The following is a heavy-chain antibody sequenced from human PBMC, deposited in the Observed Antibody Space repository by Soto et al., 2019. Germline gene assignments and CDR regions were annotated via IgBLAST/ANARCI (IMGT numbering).Heavy chain of an antibody. CDR3: ARIQRRYNSFRWFDP. Sequence: SATLSLTCTVSGGSISGYYWSWIRQPAGKGLEWIGRIHSSGSINYNPSLKSRITMSVDTSQNEFSLRLISVTAADTAVYYCARIQRRYNSFRWFDPWGQGTLVTVSS. D-gene: IGHD3-16*02. J-gene: IGHJ5*02. CDR2: IHSSGSI. V-gene: IGHV4-4*07. CDR1: GGSISGYY.